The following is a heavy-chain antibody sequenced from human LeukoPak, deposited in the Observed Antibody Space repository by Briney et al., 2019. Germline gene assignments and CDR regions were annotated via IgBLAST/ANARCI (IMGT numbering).Heavy chain of an antibody. CDR2: FSSSGSTI. V-gene: IGHV3-48*03. Sequence: PGGSLRLSCVASGFTFRSYEMSWVRRAPGKGLEWRSYFSSSGSTIYYADFVKGRFTFSRDNAKTSVYLQMNSLRAEDTAVYYCARETYFDYWGQGTLLTVSS. CDR3: ARETYFDY. CDR1: GFTFRSYE. J-gene: IGHJ4*02.